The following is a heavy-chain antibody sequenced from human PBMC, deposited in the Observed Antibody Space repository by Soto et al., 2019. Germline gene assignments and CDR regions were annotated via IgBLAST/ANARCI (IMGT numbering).Heavy chain of an antibody. J-gene: IGHJ4*02. Sequence: EVQLVESGGGLVKPGGSLRLSCAASGFTFSNAWMNWVRQAPGKGLEWVGRIKSKTDGGTTDYAAPVKGRFTISRDDSKNTLYLQMNGLKTEDTAVYYCTTFQYSSGSLDYWGQGTLVTVSS. D-gene: IGHD3-22*01. V-gene: IGHV3-15*07. CDR1: GFTFSNAW. CDR3: TTFQYSSGSLDY. CDR2: IKSKTDGGTT.